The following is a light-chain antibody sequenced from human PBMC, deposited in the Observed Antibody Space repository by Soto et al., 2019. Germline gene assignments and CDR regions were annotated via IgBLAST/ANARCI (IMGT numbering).Light chain of an antibody. CDR3: CSYAGSSTFVV. CDR2: EGS. J-gene: IGLJ2*01. V-gene: IGLV2-23*03. CDR1: SSDVGGYNY. Sequence: QSALTQPPSASGSPGQSVTFSCTGTSSDVGGYNYVSWYQQHPGKAPKLMIYEGSKRPSGVSNRFSGSKSGNTASLTISGLQAEDEADYYCCSYAGSSTFVVFGGGTKLTVL.